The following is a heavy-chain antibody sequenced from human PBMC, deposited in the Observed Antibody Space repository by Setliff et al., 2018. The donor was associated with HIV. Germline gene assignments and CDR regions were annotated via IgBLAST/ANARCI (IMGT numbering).Heavy chain of an antibody. Sequence: SETLSLTCSVSGASISSYYWSWIRQPPGKGLEWIGYVDYSGSTNYNPSLKSRVTISVDTSKNQFSLRLNSVTAADTAMYYCVHSLLGAPMVDYWGQGTLVTVSS. CDR2: VDYSGST. CDR3: VHSLLGAPMVDY. CDR1: GASISSYY. D-gene: IGHD3-16*01. V-gene: IGHV4-59*08. J-gene: IGHJ4*02.